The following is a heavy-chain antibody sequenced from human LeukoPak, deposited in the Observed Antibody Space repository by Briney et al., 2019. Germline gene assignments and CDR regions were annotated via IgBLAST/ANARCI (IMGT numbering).Heavy chain of an antibody. J-gene: IGHJ4*02. V-gene: IGHV4-38-2*01. Sequence: SETLSLTCAVSGSSISSGYYWGWIRQPPGKGLVWIASIYHSGSTYYNPSFKSRVSISVDTSKNQFSLKLTSVAAADTAVFYCARASFVGDDYSNYGSFDYWGQGILVTVSS. CDR1: GSSISSGYY. CDR2: IYHSGST. CDR3: ARASFVGDDYSNYGSFDY. D-gene: IGHD4-11*01.